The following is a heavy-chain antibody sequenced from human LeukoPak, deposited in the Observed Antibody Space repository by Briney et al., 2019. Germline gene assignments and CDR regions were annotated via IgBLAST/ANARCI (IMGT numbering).Heavy chain of an antibody. CDR3: ARTNLGYCSSTSCYYLGGYDY. D-gene: IGHD2-2*01. CDR1: GYTFTSYG. J-gene: IGHJ4*02. Sequence: ASVKVSCKASGYTFTSYGISWVRQAPGQGLEWMGWISAYNGNTNYAQKLQGRVTMTTDTSTSTAYMELRSLRSDDTAVYYCARTNLGYCSSTSCYYLGGYDYWGQGTLVTVSS. V-gene: IGHV1-18*01. CDR2: ISAYNGNT.